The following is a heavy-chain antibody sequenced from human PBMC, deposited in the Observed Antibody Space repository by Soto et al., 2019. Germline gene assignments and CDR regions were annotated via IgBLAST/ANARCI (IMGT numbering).Heavy chain of an antibody. V-gene: IGHV3-21*01. CDR2: ISSSSSYI. CDR3: ARESDSSAYYGDFDY. Sequence: PGGSLRLSCAASGFTFSSYSMNWVRQAPGKGLEWVSSISSSSSYIYYADSVKGRFTISRDNAKNSLYLQMNSLRAEDTAVYYCARESDSSAYYGDFDYWGQGAPVTVSS. CDR1: GFTFSSYS. D-gene: IGHD3-22*01. J-gene: IGHJ4*02.